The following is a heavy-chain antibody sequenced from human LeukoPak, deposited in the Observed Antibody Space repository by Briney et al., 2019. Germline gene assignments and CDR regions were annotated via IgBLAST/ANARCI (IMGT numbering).Heavy chain of an antibody. Sequence: GESLKISLQGSGYSFTSYWIGWVRQTPGKGLAWMGIIYPGDSDTRYNPSFQGQVTISADMSITTAYLQWSSLKASDTAMYYCATFPYGDYSIDFWGQGTLVTVSS. V-gene: IGHV5-51*01. D-gene: IGHD4-17*01. J-gene: IGHJ4*02. CDR2: IYPGDSDT. CDR1: GYSFTSYW. CDR3: ATFPYGDYSIDF.